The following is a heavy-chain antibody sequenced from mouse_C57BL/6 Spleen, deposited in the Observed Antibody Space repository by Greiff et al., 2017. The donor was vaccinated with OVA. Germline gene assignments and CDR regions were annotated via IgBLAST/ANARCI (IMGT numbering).Heavy chain of an antibody. J-gene: IGHJ3*01. CDR3: ARYGDGGFAY. CDR2: IHPNSGST. D-gene: IGHD2-13*01. Sequence: VQLQQPGAELVKPGASVKLSCKAPGYTFTSYWMHWVKQRPGQGLEWIGMIHPNSGSTNYNEKFKSKATLTVDKSSSTAYMQLSSLTSEDSAVYYCARYGDGGFAYWGQGTLVTVSA. CDR1: GYTFTSYW. V-gene: IGHV1-64*01.